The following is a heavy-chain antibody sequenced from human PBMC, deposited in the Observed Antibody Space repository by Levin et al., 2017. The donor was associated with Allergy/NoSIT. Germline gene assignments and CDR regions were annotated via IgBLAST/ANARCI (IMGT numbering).Heavy chain of an antibody. Sequence: GGSLRLSCKTYGYNFTSFWISWVRQMPGKGLEWMGRIDPSDSYTTYSPSFQGHVSISVDKSIRTVYLQWGSLEASDTAIYYCANPPDCGGGSCYSDRWFDPWGQGTLVSVSS. J-gene: IGHJ5*02. CDR1: GYNFTSFW. D-gene: IGHD2-15*01. V-gene: IGHV5-10-1*01. CDR3: ANPPDCGGGSCYSDRWFDP. CDR2: IDPSDSYT.